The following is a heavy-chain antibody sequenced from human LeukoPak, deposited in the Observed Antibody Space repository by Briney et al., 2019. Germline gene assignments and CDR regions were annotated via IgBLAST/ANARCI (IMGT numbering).Heavy chain of an antibody. CDR2: ISSSSSNK. J-gene: IGHJ5*02. V-gene: IGHV3-21*01. CDR1: GFTFSSYS. D-gene: IGHD6-13*01. CDR3: AREYSSSWYLNWFDP. Sequence: GGSLRLSCAASGFTFSSYSMNWVRQAPGKGLEWVASISSSSSNKYYADSVKGRFTISRDNAKNSLYLQMNSLRAEDTAVYYCAREYSSSWYLNWFDPWGQGTLVTVSS.